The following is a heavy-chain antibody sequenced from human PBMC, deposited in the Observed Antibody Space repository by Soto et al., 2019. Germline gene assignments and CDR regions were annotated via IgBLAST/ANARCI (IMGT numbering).Heavy chain of an antibody. D-gene: IGHD3-22*01. V-gene: IGHV3-64D*06. Sequence: GGSLRLSCSASGFTFSSYAMHWVRQAPGKGLEYVSAISSNGGSTYYADSVKGRFTISRDNSKNTLYLQMNSLRAEDTAVYYCVKDSTPDSSGYSHYFDYWGEGTLVTVSS. J-gene: IGHJ4*02. CDR2: ISSNGGST. CDR3: VKDSTPDSSGYSHYFDY. CDR1: GFTFSSYA.